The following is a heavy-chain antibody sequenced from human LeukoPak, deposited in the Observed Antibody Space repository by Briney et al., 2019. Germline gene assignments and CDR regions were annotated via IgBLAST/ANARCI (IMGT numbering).Heavy chain of an antibody. CDR2: ISAYNGNT. J-gene: IGHJ5*02. Sequence: GASVTVSFMSTVYTFTNYGISWVRQARGKGREWMGWISAYNGNTNYAQKLQGRVTMTTHTSTSTAYMVLRSLRSDGTAVYRCAMDRYCSITKCYNWFDLWGRKTLVSVSS. CDR1: VYTFTNYG. D-gene: IGHD2-2*01. CDR3: AMDRYCSITKCYNWFDL. V-gene: IGHV1-18*01.